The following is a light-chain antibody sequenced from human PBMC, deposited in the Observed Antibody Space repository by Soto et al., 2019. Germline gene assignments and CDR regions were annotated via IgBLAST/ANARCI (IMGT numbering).Light chain of an antibody. V-gene: IGLV1-51*01. CDR2: DDN. J-gene: IGLJ1*01. CDR3: GSWDSSLSDYV. CDR1: SSNIGGNS. Sequence: SRAPGQKVTISCSGSSSNIGGNSVSWYQQLPGTAPKLLIYDDNKRPSGIPDRFSGSKSGTSATLGITGFQTGDEADYYCGSWDSSLSDYVLGNGTKVTVL.